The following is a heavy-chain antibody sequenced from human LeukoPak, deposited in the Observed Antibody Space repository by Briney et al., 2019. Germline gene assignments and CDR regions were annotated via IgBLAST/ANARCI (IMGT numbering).Heavy chain of an antibody. Sequence: PSQTLSLTCTVSGGSMSSDSYYLSWIRQPAGKGLEWIGRIYTSGSTNYNPSLKSRVTISVDTSKNQFSLKLSSVTAADTAVYYCAGSGSYYFIDFWGQGTLVTVSS. V-gene: IGHV4-61*02. CDR1: GGSMSSDSYY. CDR2: IYTSGST. D-gene: IGHD1-26*01. CDR3: AGSGSYYFIDF. J-gene: IGHJ4*02.